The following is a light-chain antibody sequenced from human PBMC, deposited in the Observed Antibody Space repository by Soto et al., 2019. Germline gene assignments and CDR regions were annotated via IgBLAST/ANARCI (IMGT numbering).Light chain of an antibody. V-gene: IGKV3-20*01. CDR1: QSVSNNY. Sequence: EIVLTESPGTLSLSRWERATLSCRASQSVSNNYLAWYQQKPGQAPRLLIYGASNRATGIPDRFSGSGSGTDFTLTISRLEPEDFALYYCQQYGSSGTFGQGTKVDIK. CDR3: QQYGSSGT. J-gene: IGKJ1*01. CDR2: GAS.